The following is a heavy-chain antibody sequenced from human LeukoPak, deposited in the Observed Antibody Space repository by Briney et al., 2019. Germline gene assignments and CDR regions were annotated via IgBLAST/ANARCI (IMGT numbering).Heavy chain of an antibody. V-gene: IGHV3-48*03. Sequence: GGSLRLSCAASGFPFSSYEMNWVRQAPGKGLEWVSYISSSGSTIYYADSVKGRFTISRDNAKNSLYLQMNSLRAEDTAVYYCALAPMTTVTSFDYWGQGTLVTVSS. D-gene: IGHD4-17*01. CDR3: ALAPMTTVTSFDY. CDR1: GFPFSSYE. CDR2: ISSSGSTI. J-gene: IGHJ4*02.